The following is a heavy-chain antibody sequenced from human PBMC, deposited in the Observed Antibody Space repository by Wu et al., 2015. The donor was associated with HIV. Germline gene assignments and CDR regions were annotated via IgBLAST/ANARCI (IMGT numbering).Heavy chain of an antibody. CDR3: GXVWGCGFTDLYWRVDV. V-gene: IGHV1-18*01. CDR1: GYTFSNSG. J-gene: IGHJ6*02. Sequence: QVRLVQFGVEVKKPGASVKVSCKTYGYTFSNSGVSWIRQAPGQGLEYMGWIMGDSGSTNYAQRFQGXVTMTIDTSTNTGYLELGSLRSDDTAVYYCGXVWGCGFTDLYWRVDVWGQGTTVIVSS. CDR2: IMGDSGST. D-gene: IGHD2-8*02.